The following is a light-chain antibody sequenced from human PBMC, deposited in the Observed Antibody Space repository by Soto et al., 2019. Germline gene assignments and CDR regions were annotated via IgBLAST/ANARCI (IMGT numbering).Light chain of an antibody. CDR2: DVS. CDR3: CSFAGPQSFEV. V-gene: IGLV2-11*01. Sequence: QSVLTQARSVSGSPGQSVTISCTGTSSDIGGYTYVSWYQQHPGKAPKVIIYDVSERPSGVPDRFSGSKSGNTASLTISGLQPEDEADYYCCSFAGPQSFEVFGEGTKVTVL. J-gene: IGLJ1*01. CDR1: SSDIGGYTY.